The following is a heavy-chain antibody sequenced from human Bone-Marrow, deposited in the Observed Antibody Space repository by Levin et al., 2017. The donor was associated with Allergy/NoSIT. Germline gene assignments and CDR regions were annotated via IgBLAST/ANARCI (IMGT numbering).Heavy chain of an antibody. Sequence: SETLSLTCTVSGGSISSSSYYWGWIRQPPGKGLEWIGSIYYSGSTYYNPSLKSRVTISVDTSKNQFSLKLSSVTAADTAVYYCARTAYCGGDCYPSYFQHWGQGTLVTVSS. J-gene: IGHJ1*01. CDR2: IYYSGST. D-gene: IGHD2-21*02. CDR3: ARTAYCGGDCYPSYFQH. CDR1: GGSISSSSYY. V-gene: IGHV4-39*07.